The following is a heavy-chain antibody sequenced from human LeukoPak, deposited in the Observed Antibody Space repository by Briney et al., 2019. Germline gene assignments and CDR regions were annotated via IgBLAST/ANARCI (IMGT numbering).Heavy chain of an antibody. J-gene: IGHJ4*02. D-gene: IGHD3-3*01. CDR2: IYYSVST. CDR3: ASGHYDFWSGYLFDY. V-gene: IGHV4-30-4*01. Sequence: WIXXIYYSVSTYYNPSLKSRVTISVDTSKNQFSLKLSSVTAADTAVYYCASGHYDFWSGYLFDYWGQGTLVTVSS.